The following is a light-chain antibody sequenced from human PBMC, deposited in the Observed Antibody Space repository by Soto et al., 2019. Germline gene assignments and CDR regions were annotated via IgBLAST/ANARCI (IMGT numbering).Light chain of an antibody. J-gene: IGLJ3*02. CDR2: GNS. V-gene: IGLV1-40*01. Sequence: QSVLTQPPSVSGAPGQRVTISCTGSSSNIGAGYDVHWYQQLPGTAPKLLIYGNSNRPSGVPDRFSGSKSGTSASLAITGLQAEDEADYYRQSYDSRLSGWVFGGGTKLTV. CDR1: SSNIGAGYD. CDR3: QSYDSRLSGWV.